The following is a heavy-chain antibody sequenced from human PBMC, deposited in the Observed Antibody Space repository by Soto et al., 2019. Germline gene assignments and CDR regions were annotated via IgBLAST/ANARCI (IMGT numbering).Heavy chain of an antibody. D-gene: IGHD3-10*01. Sequence: GGSLRLSCAASGFTFTSYAMTWVRQAPGRGLEWVSGISGSGDTTYYADSVKGRFTISRDNSQNTLYLQMNSLRAEDTAVYYCAKGAVRGVIIVNMDVWGKGTTVTVSS. CDR2: ISGSGDTT. J-gene: IGHJ6*03. CDR3: AKGAVRGVIIVNMDV. V-gene: IGHV3-23*01. CDR1: GFTFTSYA.